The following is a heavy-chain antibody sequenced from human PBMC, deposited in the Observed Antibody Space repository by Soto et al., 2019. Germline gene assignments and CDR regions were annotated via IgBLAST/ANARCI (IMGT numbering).Heavy chain of an antibody. J-gene: IGHJ4*02. CDR3: ARRAETNGWNGFGADKYYFDF. V-gene: IGHV1-8*01. CDR1: GYTFTSYD. CDR2: MNPNTGNS. D-gene: IGHD1-1*01. Sequence: ASVKVSCKASGYTFTSYDIYWVRQATGQGLEWMGWMNPNTGNSGYAQKFQGRVTMTSDTSISTAHMELSSLRSEDTAVYYCARRAETNGWNGFGADKYYFDFWGQGTLVTISS.